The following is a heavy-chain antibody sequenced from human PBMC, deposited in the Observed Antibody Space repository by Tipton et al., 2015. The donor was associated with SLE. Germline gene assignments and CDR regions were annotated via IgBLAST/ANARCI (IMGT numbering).Heavy chain of an antibody. CDR1: GFTFSSYS. J-gene: IGHJ4*02. CDR2: IYYSGST. D-gene: IGHD4-17*01. Sequence: LRLSCAASGFTFSSYSMSWIRQPPGKGLEWIGYIYYSGSTNYNPSLKSRVTISVDTSKNQFSLKLSSVTAADTAVYYCARANDYGDYFDYWGQGTLVTVSS. V-gene: IGHV4-59*01. CDR3: ARANDYGDYFDY.